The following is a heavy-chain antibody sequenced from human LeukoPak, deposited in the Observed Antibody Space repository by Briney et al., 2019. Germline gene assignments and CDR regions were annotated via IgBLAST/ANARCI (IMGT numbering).Heavy chain of an antibody. V-gene: IGHV3-30*02. CDR2: IRSDGINK. CDR3: AKDREWELQY. Sequence: GGSLRLSCAASGFTFSTYGMHWVRQAPGKGLEWVAFIRSDGINKYYADSVKGRFTISRDNSKNTLYLQMNSLRAEDTAVYYCAKDREWELQYWGQGTLVTVSS. D-gene: IGHD1-26*01. CDR1: GFTFSTYG. J-gene: IGHJ4*02.